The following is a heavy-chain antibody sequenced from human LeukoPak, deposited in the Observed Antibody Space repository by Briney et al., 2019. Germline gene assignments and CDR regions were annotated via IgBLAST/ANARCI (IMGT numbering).Heavy chain of an antibody. CDR3: TTLFPQNDYGDY. CDR2: IKSKTDGGTT. J-gene: IGHJ4*02. D-gene: IGHD2-21*01. CDR1: GFTFSNAW. V-gene: IGHV3-15*01. Sequence: GGSLRLSCAASGFTFSNAWMSWVRQAPGKGLEWVGRIKSKTDGGTTDYAAPVKGRFTISRDDSKNTLYLQMDSLKTEDTAVYYCTTLFPQNDYGDYWGQGTLVTVSS.